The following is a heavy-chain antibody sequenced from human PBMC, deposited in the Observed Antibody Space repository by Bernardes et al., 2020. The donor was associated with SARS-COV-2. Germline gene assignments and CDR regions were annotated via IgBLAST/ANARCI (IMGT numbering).Heavy chain of an antibody. Sequence: GGSLRLSCVASGFTFSSYSMHWVRQVPGKGLVWVSPIHRDGTSTNYADSVRGRFTISRDNAKNTLSLEMNKLSADDTAVYYCLLNYYYSMDVWGQGTKVTGAS. J-gene: IGHJ6*02. CDR3: LLNYYYSMDV. CDR2: IHRDGTST. V-gene: IGHV3-74*01. D-gene: IGHD1-26*01. CDR1: GFTFSSYS.